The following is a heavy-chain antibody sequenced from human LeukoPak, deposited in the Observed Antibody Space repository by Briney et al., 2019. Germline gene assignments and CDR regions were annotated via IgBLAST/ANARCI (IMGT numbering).Heavy chain of an antibody. CDR1: GYTFTDDY. J-gene: IGHJ5*02. V-gene: IGHV1-2*02. CDR2: VNPNSGGT. Sequence: ASVKLSCKASGYTFTDDYIHWVRQSPRQGLGWMGWVNPNSGGTKYALQFQGRVTMTRETSISTAYLELSRLRSDATAVYYCGRDRGSYRFDPWGQGTLVTVSS. D-gene: IGHD3-16*02. CDR3: GRDRGSYRFDP.